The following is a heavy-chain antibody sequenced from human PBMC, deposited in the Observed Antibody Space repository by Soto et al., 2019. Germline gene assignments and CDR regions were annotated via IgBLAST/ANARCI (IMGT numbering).Heavy chain of an antibody. CDR3: ARALDSSAAPFDF. CDR2: IFYNGRT. Sequence: QVQLQESGPGLVKTSETLSLTCTVSVGPINDYYWSWFRQPPGKGLEWIGFIFYNGRTDYNPSLESRVTISLDTSKSQFSLKLSSVAAADTAVYFCARALDSSAAPFDFWGQGTLVTVSS. CDR1: VGPINDYY. D-gene: IGHD2-2*01. V-gene: IGHV4-59*01. J-gene: IGHJ4*02.